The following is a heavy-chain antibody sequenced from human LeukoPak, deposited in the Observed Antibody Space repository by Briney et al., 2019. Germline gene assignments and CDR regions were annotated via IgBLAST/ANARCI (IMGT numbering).Heavy chain of an antibody. CDR1: GLPFSSYA. J-gene: IGHJ4*02. Sequence: GGSLRLSCAAYGLPFSSYARGWVRQAPRKGLEWVSAISGSGGSTYYADSVKGRFTIYRDNSKNTLYLQMNSLRAEDTAVYYCAKVPCDILTGYFFPDYWGQGTLVTVSS. V-gene: IGHV3-23*01. CDR3: AKVPCDILTGYFFPDY. D-gene: IGHD3-9*01. CDR2: ISGSGGST.